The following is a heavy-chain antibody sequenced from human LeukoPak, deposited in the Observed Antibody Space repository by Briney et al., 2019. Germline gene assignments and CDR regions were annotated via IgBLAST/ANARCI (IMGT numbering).Heavy chain of an antibody. CDR2: TRNRANSYTT. CDR1: GFSFSDHY. CDR3: VRVYSSTWYGSYFDY. D-gene: IGHD6-13*01. Sequence: GGSLRLSCAASGFSFSDHYMDWVRQAPGKGLEWVGRTRNRANSYTTEYAASVKGRFTISRDDSKNSLYLLMNSLKTEDTAVYYCVRVYSSTWYGSYFDYWGQGTLVTVSS. J-gene: IGHJ4*02. V-gene: IGHV3-72*01.